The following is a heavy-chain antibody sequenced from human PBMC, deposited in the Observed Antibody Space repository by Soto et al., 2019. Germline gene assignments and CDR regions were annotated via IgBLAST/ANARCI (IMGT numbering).Heavy chain of an antibody. CDR2: INWNSGSI. CDR3: VKDESIHWYSGHFLH. V-gene: IGHV3-9*01. CDR1: GFTFDDYA. D-gene: IGHD1-26*01. Sequence: EVQLVESGGGLVQPGRSLRLSCAASGFTFDDYAMHWVRQVPGKGLEWVSGINWNSGSIGYGDSVKGRFAISRDNAKNSLHLQMNSLSAEDTAFYYWVKDESIHWYSGHFLHWGQGTLVTVSS. J-gene: IGHJ1*01.